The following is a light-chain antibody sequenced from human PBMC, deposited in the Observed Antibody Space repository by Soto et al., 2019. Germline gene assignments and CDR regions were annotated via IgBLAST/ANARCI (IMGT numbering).Light chain of an antibody. Sequence: QPVLTQPPSASGTPGQRVTISCSGSSSNIGSNTVNWYQQLPGTAPKLVIYSNNQRPSGVPDRFSGSKSGTSASLAISGLQSEDEADYYCVAWDDSLNGYVVFGGGTK. V-gene: IGLV1-44*01. CDR2: SNN. CDR3: VAWDDSLNGYVV. J-gene: IGLJ2*01. CDR1: SSNIGSNT.